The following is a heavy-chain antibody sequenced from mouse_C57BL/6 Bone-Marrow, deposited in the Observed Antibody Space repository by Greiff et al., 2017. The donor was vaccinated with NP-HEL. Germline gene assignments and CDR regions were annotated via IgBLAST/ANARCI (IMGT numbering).Heavy chain of an antibody. CDR3: TTIYHMDY. D-gene: IGHD2-1*01. Sequence: EVKLVESGAELVRPGASVKLSCTASGFNIKDDYMHWVKQRPEQGLEWIGWIDPENGDTEYASKFQGKATITADTSSNTAYLQLSSLTSEDTAVYYCTTIYHMDYWGQGTSVTVSS. V-gene: IGHV14-4*01. CDR1: GFNIKDDY. CDR2: IDPENGDT. J-gene: IGHJ4*01.